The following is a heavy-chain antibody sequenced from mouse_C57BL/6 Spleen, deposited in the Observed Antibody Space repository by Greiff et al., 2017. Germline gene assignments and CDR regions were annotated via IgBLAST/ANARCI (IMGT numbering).Heavy chain of an antibody. Sequence: QVQLQQPGAELVRPGSSVKLSCKASGYTFTSYWMHWVKQRPIQGLEWIGNIDPSDSETHYNQKFKDKATLTVDKSSSTAYMQLSRLTSEDSAVYYCARPYYSNYRYFDVWGTGTTVTVSS. J-gene: IGHJ1*03. D-gene: IGHD2-5*01. CDR2: IDPSDSET. CDR1: GYTFTSYW. V-gene: IGHV1-52*01. CDR3: ARPYYSNYRYFDV.